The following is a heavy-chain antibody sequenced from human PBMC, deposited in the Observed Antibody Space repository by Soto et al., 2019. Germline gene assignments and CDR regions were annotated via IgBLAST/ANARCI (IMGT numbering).Heavy chain of an antibody. V-gene: IGHV3-23*01. J-gene: IGHJ5*02. CDR1: GFSFSTYA. Sequence: EVQLLESGGGLVQPGGSLRLSCAVSGFSFSTYAMSWVRQAPGKGLEWVSGISACGGNTYYADSVRGRFTISRDNSKDTLYLQITSLRAEDTAFYYCAKHAEYQLVSWFDPWGQGTLVTVSS. D-gene: IGHD2-2*01. CDR2: ISACGGNT. CDR3: AKHAEYQLVSWFDP.